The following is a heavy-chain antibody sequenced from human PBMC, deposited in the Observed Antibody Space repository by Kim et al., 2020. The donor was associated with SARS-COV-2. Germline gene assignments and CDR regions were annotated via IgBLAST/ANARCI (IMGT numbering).Heavy chain of an antibody. D-gene: IGHD4-17*01. CDR2: IYYSGST. CDR3: ARDQDGGYYYGMDV. V-gene: IGHV4-59*01. Sequence: SETLSLTCTVSGGSISSYYWSWIRQPPGKGLEWIGYIYYSGSTNYNPSLKSRVTISVDTSKNQFSLKLSSVTAADTAVYYCARDQDGGYYYGMDVWGQGTTFTVSS. CDR1: GGSISSYY. J-gene: IGHJ6*02.